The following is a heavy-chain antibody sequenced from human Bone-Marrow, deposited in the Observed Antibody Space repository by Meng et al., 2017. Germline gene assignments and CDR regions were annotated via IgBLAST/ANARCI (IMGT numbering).Heavy chain of an antibody. J-gene: IGHJ4*02. D-gene: IGHD3-22*01. CDR1: GGSISSSSYY. V-gene: IGHV4-39*07. CDR2: IYYSGST. Sequence: GSLRLSCTVSGGSISSSSYYWGWNRQPPGKGLEWIGSIYYSGSTYYNPSLKSRVTISVDTSKNQFSLKLSSVTAADTAVYYCARDGESGYYSYYFDYWGQGTLVTVSS. CDR3: ARDGESGYYSYYFDY.